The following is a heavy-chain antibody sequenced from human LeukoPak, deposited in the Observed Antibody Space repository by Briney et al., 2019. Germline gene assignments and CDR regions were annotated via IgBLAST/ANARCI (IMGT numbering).Heavy chain of an antibody. J-gene: IGHJ4*02. D-gene: IGHD6-19*01. CDR1: GYTLTELS. CDR2: FDPEDGET. CDR3: ATSALAVAPFDY. Sequence: ASVKVSCKVSGYTLTELSMHCVRQAPGKGLEWMGGFDPEDGETIYAQKFQGRVTMTEDTSTDTAYMELSSLRSEDTAVYYCATSALAVAPFDYWGQGTLVTVSS. V-gene: IGHV1-24*01.